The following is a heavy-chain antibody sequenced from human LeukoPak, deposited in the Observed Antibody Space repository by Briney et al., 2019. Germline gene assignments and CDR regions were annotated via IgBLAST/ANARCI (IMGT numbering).Heavy chain of an antibody. Sequence: GGSLRLSCAASGFTFSSYEMNWVRQAPGKGLEWVSYISSSGSTIYYADSVKGRFTISRDNAKNSLYLQMNSLRAEDTAVYYCARDTITMVRGVIIPYYFDYWGQGILVTVSS. CDR1: GFTFSSYE. J-gene: IGHJ4*02. D-gene: IGHD3-10*01. V-gene: IGHV3-48*03. CDR2: ISSSGSTI. CDR3: ARDTITMVRGVIIPYYFDY.